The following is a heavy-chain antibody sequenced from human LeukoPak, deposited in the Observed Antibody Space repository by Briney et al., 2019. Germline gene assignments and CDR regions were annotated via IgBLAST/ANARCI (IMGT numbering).Heavy chain of an antibody. D-gene: IGHD2-21*02. Sequence: PSGTLSLTCAVSGGSISSSNWWSWVRQPPGKGLEWIGEIYHSGSTNYNPSLKRRVTISVDKSKNQFSLKLSSVTAADTAVYYCARGAYCGGDCYTYAYWGQGTLVTVSS. CDR2: IYHSGST. CDR3: ARGAYCGGDCYTYAY. CDR1: GGSISSSNW. V-gene: IGHV4-4*02. J-gene: IGHJ4*02.